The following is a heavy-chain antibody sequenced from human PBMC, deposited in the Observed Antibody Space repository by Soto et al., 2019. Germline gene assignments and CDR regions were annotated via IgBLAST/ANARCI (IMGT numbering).Heavy chain of an antibody. D-gene: IGHD5-18*01. CDR1: GGTITRGDHF. J-gene: IGHJ6*02. CDR2: IYYSGST. Sequence: PSETLSLTCSVSGGTITRGDHFWSWVRQSPGKGLEWLGYIYYSGSTYYNPSLKGRVMMTIDTSKYQFSLNLSSVTAADTAVFYCGRGQTAIDVWGQGTTVTVYS. V-gene: IGHV4-30-4*01. CDR3: GRGQTAIDV.